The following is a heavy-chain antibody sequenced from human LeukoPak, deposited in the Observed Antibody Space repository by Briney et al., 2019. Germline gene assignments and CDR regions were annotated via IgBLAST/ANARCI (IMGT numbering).Heavy chain of an antibody. V-gene: IGHV1-69*05. CDR1: GYTFTSYD. D-gene: IGHD5-18*01. CDR3: AGIYSYGSFGWFDP. Sequence: ASVKVSCKASGYTFTSYDINWVRQAPGQGLEWMGGIIPIFGTANYAQKFQGRVTITTDESTSTAYMELSSLRSEDTAVYYCAGIYSYGSFGWFDPWGQGTLVTVSS. J-gene: IGHJ5*02. CDR2: IIPIFGTA.